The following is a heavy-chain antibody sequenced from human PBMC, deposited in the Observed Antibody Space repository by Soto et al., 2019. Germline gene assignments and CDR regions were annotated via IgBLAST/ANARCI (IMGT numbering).Heavy chain of an antibody. CDR1: GGSISSGGYS. CDR3: ARGPLTLVGATNYDFQH. CDR2: IYHSGST. D-gene: IGHD1-26*01. V-gene: IGHV4-30-2*01. J-gene: IGHJ1*01. Sequence: SETLSLTCAVSGGSISSGGYSWSWIRQPPGKGLEWIGYIYHSGSTYYNPSLKSRVTISVDRSKNQFSLKLSSVAAADTAVYYCARGPLTLVGATNYDFQHWGQGTLVTVSS.